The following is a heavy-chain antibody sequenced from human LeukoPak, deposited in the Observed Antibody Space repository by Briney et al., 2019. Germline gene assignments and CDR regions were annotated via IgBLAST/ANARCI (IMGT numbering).Heavy chain of an antibody. Sequence: SETLSLTCAVYGGSFSGYYWSWIRQPPEKGLEWIGEINHSGSTNYNPSLKSRVTISVDTSKNQFSLQLNSVTPEDTAVYYCARDPHYYDSSGRRQTSYYFDYWGQGTLVTVSS. D-gene: IGHD3-22*01. CDR1: GGSFSGYY. CDR3: ARDPHYYDSSGRRQTSYYFDY. CDR2: INHSGST. J-gene: IGHJ4*02. V-gene: IGHV4-34*01.